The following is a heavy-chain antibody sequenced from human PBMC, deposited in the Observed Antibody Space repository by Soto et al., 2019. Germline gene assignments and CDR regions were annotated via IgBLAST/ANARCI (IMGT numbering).Heavy chain of an antibody. CDR3: ARVPTYGDPNYHYYYGMDV. D-gene: IGHD4-17*01. CDR2: IYYSGST. V-gene: IGHV4-59*01. Sequence: SETLSLTCTVSGGSISSYYWSWIRQPPGKGLEWIGYIYYSGSTNYNPSLKSRVTISVDTSKNQFSLKLSSVTAADTAVYYCARVPTYGDPNYHYYYGMDVWGQGTTVTVSS. J-gene: IGHJ6*02. CDR1: GGSISSYY.